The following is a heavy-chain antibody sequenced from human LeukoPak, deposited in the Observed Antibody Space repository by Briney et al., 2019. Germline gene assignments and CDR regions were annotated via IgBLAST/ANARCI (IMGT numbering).Heavy chain of an antibody. Sequence: SETLSLTCTVSGGSISSSGYYWGWIRQPPGKGLEWIGSIYYSGRTYYNPSLKSRVTISVDTSKNQFSLKLSSVTAADTALYYCARQRWLVHNWLDPWGQGTLDTVSS. CDR2: IYYSGRT. CDR1: GGSISSSGYY. CDR3: ARQRWLVHNWLDP. J-gene: IGHJ5*02. V-gene: IGHV4-39*01. D-gene: IGHD6-19*01.